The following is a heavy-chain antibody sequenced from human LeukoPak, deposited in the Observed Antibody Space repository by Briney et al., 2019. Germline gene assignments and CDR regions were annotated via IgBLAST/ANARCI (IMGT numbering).Heavy chain of an antibody. V-gene: IGHV4-39*07. J-gene: IGHJ5*02. CDR1: GGSIRSSSYY. Sequence: SETLSLTCSVSGGSIRSSSYYWAWIRQPPGEGLEWIGSIYSSGFTSYKPSLKSRLTISVDTSKNQFSLKLSSVTAADTAVYYCAREMEYDSSGYYSWFGPWGQGTLVTVSS. CDR2: IYSSGFT. D-gene: IGHD3-22*01. CDR3: AREMEYDSSGYYSWFGP.